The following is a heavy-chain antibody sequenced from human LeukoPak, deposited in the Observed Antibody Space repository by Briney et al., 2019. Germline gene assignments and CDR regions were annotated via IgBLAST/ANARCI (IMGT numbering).Heavy chain of an antibody. D-gene: IGHD6-19*01. J-gene: IGHJ6*02. CDR2: ISIVSSYI. Sequence: GGSLRLSCAASGFTFSTTSMNWGGKAPGKGRGWVSSISIVSSYIYYADSVKGRFTISRDNAKNSLYLQMNRVRAEDTAVYYCARDMYSSGLYYYYGMDVWGQGTTVTVPS. CDR1: GFTFSTTS. V-gene: IGHV3-21*01. CDR3: ARDMYSSGLYYYYGMDV.